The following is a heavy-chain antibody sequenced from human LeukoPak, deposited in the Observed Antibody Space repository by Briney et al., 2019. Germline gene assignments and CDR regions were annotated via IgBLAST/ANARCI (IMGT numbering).Heavy chain of an antibody. CDR1: GYTFTSYD. D-gene: IGHD3-22*01. CDR2: MNPNSGNT. CDR3: ARGQGYYDSSGYRGFDP. Sequence: PVASVKVSCKASGYTFTSYDINWVRQATGQGLEWMGWMNPNSGNTGYAQKFQGRVTMTRNTSISTAYMELSSLRSEDTAVYYCARGQGYYDSSGYRGFDPWGQGTLVTVSS. V-gene: IGHV1-8*01. J-gene: IGHJ5*02.